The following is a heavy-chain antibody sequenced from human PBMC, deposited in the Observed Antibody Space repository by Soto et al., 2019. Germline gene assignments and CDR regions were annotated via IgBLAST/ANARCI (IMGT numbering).Heavy chain of an antibody. Sequence: GASVKVSCKASGYTFTGYYMHWVRQAPGQGLEWMGWINPNSGGTNYAQKFQGRVTMTRDTSISTAYMELSRLRSDDTAVYYCAREAGTTSYNWFDPWGQGTLVTVSS. CDR1: GYTFTGYY. CDR2: INPNSGGT. V-gene: IGHV1-2*02. J-gene: IGHJ5*02. D-gene: IGHD1-7*01. CDR3: AREAGTTSYNWFDP.